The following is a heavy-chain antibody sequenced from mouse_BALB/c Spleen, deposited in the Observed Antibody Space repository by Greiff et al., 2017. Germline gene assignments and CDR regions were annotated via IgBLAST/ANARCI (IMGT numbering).Heavy chain of an antibody. CDR1: GFTFSSYG. CDR2: ISSGGSYT. D-gene: IGHD2-4*01. Sequence: EVNLVESGGDLVKPGGSLKLSCAASGFTFSSYGMSWVRQTPDKRLEWVATISSGGSYTYYPDSVKGRFTISRDNAKNTLYLQMSSLKSEDTAMYYCARLYDYDTWFAYWGQGTLVTVSA. V-gene: IGHV5-6*01. J-gene: IGHJ3*01. CDR3: ARLYDYDTWFAY.